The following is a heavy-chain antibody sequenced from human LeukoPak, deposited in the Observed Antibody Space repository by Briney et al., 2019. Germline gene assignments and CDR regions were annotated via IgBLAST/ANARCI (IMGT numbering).Heavy chain of an antibody. Sequence: ETGGSLRLSCAASGFTVSSKYMSWVRQAPGKGLEWVSVIYSGGSTYYADSVKGRFTISRDNSKNTLYLQMNSLRAEDTAVYYCARGCSSTSCYGFDYWGQGTLVTDSS. V-gene: IGHV3-53*01. CDR1: GFTVSSKY. J-gene: IGHJ4*02. CDR2: IYSGGST. CDR3: ARGCSSTSCYGFDY. D-gene: IGHD2-2*01.